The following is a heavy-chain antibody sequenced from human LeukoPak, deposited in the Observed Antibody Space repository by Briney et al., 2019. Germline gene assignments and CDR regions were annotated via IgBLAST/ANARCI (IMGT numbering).Heavy chain of an antibody. Sequence: SVKVSCTPSGFTFTSSAMQWVRQARGQRLEWIGWIVVGSGNTNYAQKFHERVTITRDMSTSTAYMELSSLRSEDTAVYYCAAGWERWAPDYWGQGTLVTVSS. V-gene: IGHV1-58*02. D-gene: IGHD1-26*01. CDR1: GFTFTSSA. CDR3: AAGWERWAPDY. J-gene: IGHJ4*02. CDR2: IVVGSGNT.